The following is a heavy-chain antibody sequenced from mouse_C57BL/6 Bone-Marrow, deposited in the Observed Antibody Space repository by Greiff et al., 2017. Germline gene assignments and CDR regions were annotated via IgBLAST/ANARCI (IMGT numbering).Heavy chain of an antibody. CDR1: GYTFTSYT. D-gene: IGHD1-1*01. Sequence: VQLQESGAELARPGASVKMSCKASGYTFTSYTMHWVKQRPGQGLEWIGYINPSSGYTKYNQKFKDKATLTADKSSSTAYMQLSSLTSEDSAVYYCARYDYGSTFAYWGQGTLVTVSA. V-gene: IGHV1-4*01. CDR2: INPSSGYT. CDR3: ARYDYGSTFAY. J-gene: IGHJ3*01.